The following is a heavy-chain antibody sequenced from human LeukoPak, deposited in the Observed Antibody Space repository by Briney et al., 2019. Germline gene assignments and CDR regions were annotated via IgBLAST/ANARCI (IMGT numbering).Heavy chain of an antibody. CDR2: IGASGEST. Sequence: GGSLRLSCAASGFTFSVAAMTWVRQAPGKGLEWVSLIGASGESTYYADSVKGRFTISRDNSKNTLYLQMNSLRPEDTAVYYCARDGLLGATNPFDYWGQGTLVTVSS. CDR3: ARDGLLGATNPFDY. J-gene: IGHJ4*02. CDR1: GFTFSVAA. D-gene: IGHD1-26*01. V-gene: IGHV3-23*01.